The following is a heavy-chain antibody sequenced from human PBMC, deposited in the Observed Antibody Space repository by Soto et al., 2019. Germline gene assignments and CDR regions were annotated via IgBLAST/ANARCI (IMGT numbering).Heavy chain of an antibody. Sequence: SETLSLTCTVSGGSVSSASYYWGWIRQPPGKGLEWIGYIYYSGSTNYNPSLKSRVTISVDTSKNQFSLKLSSVTAADTAVYYCARDNYGDYVLDYWGQGTLVTDSS. CDR2: IYYSGST. D-gene: IGHD4-17*01. V-gene: IGHV4-61*01. CDR1: GGSVSSASYY. CDR3: ARDNYGDYVLDY. J-gene: IGHJ4*02.